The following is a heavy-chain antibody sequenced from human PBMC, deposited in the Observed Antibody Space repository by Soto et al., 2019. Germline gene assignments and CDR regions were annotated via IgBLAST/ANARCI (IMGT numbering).Heavy chain of an antibody. CDR2: ITGDGTTT. J-gene: IGHJ2*01. Sequence: GGSMRHSYAASGLNFNVYAMNWIRQKQGKGLEWVSRITGDGTTTYYADSVKGRFTISRDNSKNMVYLQMNSLRAEDTAVYYCVATSRSSGWYFDLWGRGAVVTVSS. CDR1: GLNFNVYA. CDR3: VATSRSSGWYFDL. V-gene: IGHV3-23*01. D-gene: IGHD2-15*01.